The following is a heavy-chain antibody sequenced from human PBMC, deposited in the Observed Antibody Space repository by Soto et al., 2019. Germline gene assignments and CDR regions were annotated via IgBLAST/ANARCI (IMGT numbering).Heavy chain of an antibody. V-gene: IGHV1-46*01. CDR2: INPSGGGT. J-gene: IGHJ4*02. D-gene: IGHD3-3*02. Sequence: QVQLVQSGTEVKKPGASVKVSCKASGYTFLDFYIHWVRQAPGQGLEWMGFINPSGGGTTYAQQFQGRLTMTRATSTSTVYLELISLRSEDTAIYYCARDKPFSAGYWGQGTLVT. CDR3: ARDKPFSAGY. CDR1: GYTFLDFY.